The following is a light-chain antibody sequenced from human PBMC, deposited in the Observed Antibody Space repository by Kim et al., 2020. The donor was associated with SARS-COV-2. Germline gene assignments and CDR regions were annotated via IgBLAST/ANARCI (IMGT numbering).Light chain of an antibody. J-gene: IGLJ2*01. V-gene: IGLV2-18*02. CDR3: SSYAGSNTLV. CDR1: SNDGGLYAR. Sequence: GQSVTLPCTRTSNDGGLYARVSRYQQPPGTAPKLTIYVVSHRPSGVPDRFSVSKSGNPASLSVSVPQAEDEADYYCSSYAGSNTLVFGGGTKLTVL. CDR2: VVS.